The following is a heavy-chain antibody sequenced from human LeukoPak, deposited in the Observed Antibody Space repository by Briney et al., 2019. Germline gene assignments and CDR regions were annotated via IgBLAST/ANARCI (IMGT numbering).Heavy chain of an antibody. D-gene: IGHD3-22*01. Sequence: SGGSLRLSCAASGFTFSSYGMSWVRQAPGKGLEWVSAISGSGGSTYYADSVKGRFTISRDNSKNTLFLQMNSLRAEDTAVYYCAKVNGAYDSSGPSGDSDYWGQGTLVTVSS. CDR3: AKVNGAYDSSGPSGDSDY. CDR2: ISGSGGST. CDR1: GFTFSSYG. V-gene: IGHV3-23*01. J-gene: IGHJ4*02.